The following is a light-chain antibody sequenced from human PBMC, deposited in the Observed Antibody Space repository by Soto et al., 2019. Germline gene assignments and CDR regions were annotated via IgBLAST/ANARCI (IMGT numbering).Light chain of an antibody. CDR1: SRDVGSYDL. CDR3: CSYAGSTTYV. CDR2: EGT. J-gene: IGLJ1*01. Sequence: ALTQPASVSGSPGQSITISCTGTSRDVGSYDLVSWYQHHPGKAPKLMIYEGTKRPSGVSNRFSGSKSGNTASLAISGLQAEDEADYYCCSYAGSTTYVFGTGTKVTVL. V-gene: IGLV2-23*01.